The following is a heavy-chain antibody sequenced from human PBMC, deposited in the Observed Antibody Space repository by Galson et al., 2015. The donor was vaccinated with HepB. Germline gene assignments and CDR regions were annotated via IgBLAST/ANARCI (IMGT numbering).Heavy chain of an antibody. J-gene: IGHJ6*02. Sequence: AVIWYDGSNKYYADSVKGRFTISRDNSKNTLYLQMNSLRAEDTAVYYCARDGGDIVVVVAATPRYGMDVWGQGTTVTVSS. V-gene: IGHV3-33*01. CDR2: IWYDGSNK. CDR3: ARDGGDIVVVVAATPRYGMDV. D-gene: IGHD2-15*01.